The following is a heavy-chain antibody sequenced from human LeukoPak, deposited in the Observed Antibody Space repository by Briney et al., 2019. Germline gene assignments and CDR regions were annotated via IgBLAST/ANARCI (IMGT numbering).Heavy chain of an antibody. CDR1: GFTFSGSA. J-gene: IGHJ4*02. V-gene: IGHV3-73*01. CDR3: TRQAPGSSWYDY. CDR2: IRSEANSYAT. Sequence: GGSLRLSCAASGFTFSGSAMHWVRQASGKGLEWVGRIRSEANSYATAYAASVKGRFTISRDDSKNTAYLQMNSLKTEDTAVYYCTRQAPGSSWYDYWGQGTLVTVSS. D-gene: IGHD6-13*01.